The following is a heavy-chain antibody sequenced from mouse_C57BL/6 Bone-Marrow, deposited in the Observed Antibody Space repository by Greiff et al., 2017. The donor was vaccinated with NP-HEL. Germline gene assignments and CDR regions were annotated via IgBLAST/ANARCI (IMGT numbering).Heavy chain of an antibody. J-gene: IGHJ4*01. V-gene: IGHV1-81*01. Sequence: QVQLKESGAELARPGASVKLSCKASGYTFTSYGISWVKQRTGQGLEWIGEIYPRSGNTYYNEKFKGKATLTADKSSSTAYMELRSLTSEDSAVYFCAREEMINYAMDYWGQGTSVTVSS. D-gene: IGHD2-4*01. CDR3: AREEMINYAMDY. CDR2: IYPRSGNT. CDR1: GYTFTSYG.